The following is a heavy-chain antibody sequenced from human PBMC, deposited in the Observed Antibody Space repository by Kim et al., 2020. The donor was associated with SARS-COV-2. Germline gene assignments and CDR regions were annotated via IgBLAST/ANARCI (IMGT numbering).Heavy chain of an antibody. CDR2: ISAYNGNT. CDR1: GYTFTSYG. V-gene: IGHV1-18*01. CDR3: ARDETGAYYYYYYGMDV. J-gene: IGHJ6*04. Sequence: ASVKVSCKASGYTFTSYGISWVRQAPGQGLEWMGWISAYNGNTNYAQKLQGRVTMTTDTSTSTAYMELRSLRSDDTAVYYCARDETGAYYYYYYGMDVWGEGTTVTVSS.